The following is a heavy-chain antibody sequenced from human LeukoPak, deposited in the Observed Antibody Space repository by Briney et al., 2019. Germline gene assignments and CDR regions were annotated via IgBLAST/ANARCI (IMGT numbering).Heavy chain of an antibody. J-gene: IGHJ4*02. CDR3: ARDRHKYNYDSGGYPPY. Sequence: GGSLRLSCAASGFTVSSNYMSWVRQAPGKGLEWVSVIYSSGTTYYADSVKGRFTISRDNSKNTLYLQMNSLRAEDTAVYYCARDRHKYNYDSGGYPPYWGQGTLVTVSS. D-gene: IGHD3-22*01. V-gene: IGHV3-66*01. CDR1: GFTVSSNY. CDR2: IYSSGTT.